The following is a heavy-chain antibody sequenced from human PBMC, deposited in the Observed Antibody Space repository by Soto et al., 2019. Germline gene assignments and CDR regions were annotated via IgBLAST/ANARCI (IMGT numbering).Heavy chain of an antibody. CDR1: GGSISSGGYY. Sequence: QVQLQESGPGLVKPSQTLSLTCTVSGGSISSGGYYWSWIRQHPGKGLEWIGYIYSSGSTYHNPSLKSRVTIAVDTYKNQFSLKLSSVTAADTAVYYCARDSGNDYGDSYFDYWGQGTLVTVSS. J-gene: IGHJ4*02. CDR3: ARDSGNDYGDSYFDY. V-gene: IGHV4-31*03. D-gene: IGHD4-17*01. CDR2: IYSSGST.